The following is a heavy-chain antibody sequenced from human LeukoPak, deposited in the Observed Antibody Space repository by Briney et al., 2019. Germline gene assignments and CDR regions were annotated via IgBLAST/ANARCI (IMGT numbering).Heavy chain of an antibody. J-gene: IGHJ4*02. D-gene: IGHD6-13*01. CDR2: ISGSGNST. CDR3: AKRRASSWSRDTEY. Sequence: GGSLRLSCAASGFTFSSYAMSWVRQAPGKGLEWVSAISGSGNSTYYADSVKGRFTISRDNSKNTLYLQMNSLRSEDTAVYYCAKRRASSWSRDTEYWGQGTLVTVSS. V-gene: IGHV3-23*01. CDR1: GFTFSSYA.